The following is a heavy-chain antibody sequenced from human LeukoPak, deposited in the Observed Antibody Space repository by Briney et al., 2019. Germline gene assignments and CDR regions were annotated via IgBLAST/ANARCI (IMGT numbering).Heavy chain of an antibody. CDR2: ISGDDGST. J-gene: IGHJ4*02. CDR3: AKSGYQSPRL. D-gene: IGHD2-2*01. V-gene: IGHV3-23*01. CDR1: GFTFSIYA. Sequence: GGSLRLSCAASGFTFSIYAMSWVRQAPGKGLEWVSAISGDDGSTYYADSVKGRFTISRDNYKSTLYLQMNSLTAEDTAVYYCAKSGYQSPRLWGQGTLVTVSS.